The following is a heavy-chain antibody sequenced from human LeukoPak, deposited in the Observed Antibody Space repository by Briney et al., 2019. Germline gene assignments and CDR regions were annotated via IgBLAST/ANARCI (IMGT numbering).Heavy chain of an antibody. V-gene: IGHV1-8*01. Sequence: ASVKVSCKASGYTFTSYNINWVRQATGQGLEWMGWMNPNSGNTGYAQKFQGRVTMTRNTSISTAYMELSSLRSEDTAVYYCARSIAAAGLFSLRGQGTMVTVSS. D-gene: IGHD6-13*01. CDR2: MNPNSGNT. CDR1: GYTFTSYN. J-gene: IGHJ3*01. CDR3: ARSIAAAGLFSL.